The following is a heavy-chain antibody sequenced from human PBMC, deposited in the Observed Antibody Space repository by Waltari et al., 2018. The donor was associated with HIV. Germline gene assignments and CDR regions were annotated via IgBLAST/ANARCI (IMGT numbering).Heavy chain of an antibody. CDR1: GFTGRASH. CDR3: HRRGKLFRGVVDLDV. CDR2: IRTKADRFAT. D-gene: IGHD3-10*01. V-gene: IGHV3-73*01. Sequence: EVQLVQSGGDLVHPGGSLEDTVAASGFTGRASHSPCVGQAAGKGLEWIGRIRTKADRFATAYVASVKGRFIMSRDDSESKSYLQMSSLKIEDTAVYYCHRRGKLFRGVVDLDVWGQGTTVIVSS. J-gene: IGHJ6*02.